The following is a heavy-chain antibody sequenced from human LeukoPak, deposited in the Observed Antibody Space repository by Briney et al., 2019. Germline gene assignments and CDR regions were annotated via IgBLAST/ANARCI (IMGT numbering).Heavy chain of an antibody. J-gene: IGHJ4*02. Sequence: SETLSLTCAVYGGSLSGYYWSWIRQPPGKGLEWIGEINHSGSTNYNPSLKSRVTVSVDTSKNQFSLKLSSVTAADTAVYYCARQRAPHFDYWGQGTLVTVSS. V-gene: IGHV4-34*01. CDR1: GGSLSGYY. CDR2: INHSGST. CDR3: ARQRAPHFDY.